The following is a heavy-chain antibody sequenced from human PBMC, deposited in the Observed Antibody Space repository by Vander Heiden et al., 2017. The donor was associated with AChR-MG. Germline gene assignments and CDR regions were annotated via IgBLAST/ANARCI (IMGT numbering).Heavy chain of an antibody. V-gene: IGHV3-48*03. CDR2: ISSSGTVI. D-gene: IGHD2-2*01. CDR3: ARGEVIPAAEDYSYYYGLDV. Sequence: DVPLLEPGAGLLQPGGSLRLPCAASGFCLTTCGRDWIRQTPGKGLEWVSYISSSGTVIYYADSVKGRFTISRDNAKSALNLQMDSLRAEDTAVYYCARGEVIPAAEDYSYYYGLDVWGQGTTVTVSS. J-gene: IGHJ6*02. CDR1: GFCLTTCG.